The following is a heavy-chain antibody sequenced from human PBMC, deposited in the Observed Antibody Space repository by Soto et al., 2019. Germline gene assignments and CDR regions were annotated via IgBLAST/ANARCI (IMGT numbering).Heavy chain of an antibody. V-gene: IGHV3-74*01. CDR3: AREAYYDMGV. J-gene: IGHJ6*02. CDR1: GINLNTYW. CDR2: INSDWSTT. Sequence: PGGPLGPSCAGFGINLNTYWKHRVPQAPGKGLVWVSRINSDWSTTNYADSVKGRFTISRDNAKNTLYLQMNSLRAEDTAVYYCAREAYYDMGVWGQGTTLTVSS.